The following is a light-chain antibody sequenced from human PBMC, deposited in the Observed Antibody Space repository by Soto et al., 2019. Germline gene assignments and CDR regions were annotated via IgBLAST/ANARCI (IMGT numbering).Light chain of an antibody. Sequence: NFMLTQPHSVSESPGKTVTISCTRSSGSIASNYVQWYQQRPGSAPTTVIYEDNQRPSVVPDRFSGSIDSSSNSASLTISGLKTEDEADYYCHSYDASNWVFGGGTKLTVL. CDR1: SGSIASNY. J-gene: IGLJ3*02. CDR3: HSYDASNWV. V-gene: IGLV6-57*03. CDR2: EDN.